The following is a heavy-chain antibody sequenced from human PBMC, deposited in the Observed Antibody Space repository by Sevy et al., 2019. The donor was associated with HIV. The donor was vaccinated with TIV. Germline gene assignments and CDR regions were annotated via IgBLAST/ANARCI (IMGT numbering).Heavy chain of an antibody. CDR2: ISAYNRNT. CDR3: ARRAYYYGSGSYYNELDY. Sequence: ASVKVSCKASGYTFTSYGISWVRQAPGQGLEWMGWISAYNRNTNYAQKLQGRVTMTTDTSTSTAYMELRSLRSDDTAVYYCARRAYYYGSGSYYNELDYWGQGTLVTVSS. CDR1: GYTFTSYG. D-gene: IGHD3-10*01. J-gene: IGHJ4*02. V-gene: IGHV1-18*01.